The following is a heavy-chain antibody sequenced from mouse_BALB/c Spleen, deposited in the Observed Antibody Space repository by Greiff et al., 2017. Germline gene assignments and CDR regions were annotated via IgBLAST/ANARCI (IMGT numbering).Heavy chain of an antibody. CDR3: ARDQDGGYAMDY. D-gene: IGHD1-1*01. Sequence: EVQRVESGGGLVKPGGSLKLSCAASGFTFSSYAMSWVRQSPEKRLEWVAEISSGGSYTYYPDTVTGRFTISRDNAKNTLYLEMSSLRSEDTAMYYCARDQDGGYAMDYWGQGTSVTVSS. CDR2: ISSGGSYT. J-gene: IGHJ4*01. CDR1: GFTFSSYA. V-gene: IGHV5-9-4*01.